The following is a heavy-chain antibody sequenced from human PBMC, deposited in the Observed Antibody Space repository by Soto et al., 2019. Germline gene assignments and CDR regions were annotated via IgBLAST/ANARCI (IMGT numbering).Heavy chain of an antibody. CDR2: INHSGST. Sequence: PSETLSLTCAVYGGSFSGYYWSWIRQPPGKGLEWIGEINHSGSTNYNPSLKSRVTISVDTSKNQFSLKLSSVTAADTAVYYCARGFRGYCSSTSCYARRHRADKYFAYWGQGTLVTVSS. CDR1: GGSFSGYY. D-gene: IGHD2-2*01. CDR3: ARGFRGYCSSTSCYARRHRADKYFAY. V-gene: IGHV4-34*01. J-gene: IGHJ4*02.